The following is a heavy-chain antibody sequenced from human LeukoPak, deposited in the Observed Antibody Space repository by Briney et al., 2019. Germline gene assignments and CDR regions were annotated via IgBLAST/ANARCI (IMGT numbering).Heavy chain of an antibody. Sequence: GGSLRLSCAASGFTFSTYAMSWVRQAPGKGLEWVSLISGSGGSTYYADSVKGRFTTSRDNSKNTLYLQMHSLRAEDTAVYYCAKEKMTTTSFDYWGQGTLVTVSS. CDR3: AKEKMTTTSFDY. CDR1: GFTFSTYA. D-gene: IGHD5-24*01. CDR2: ISGSGGST. J-gene: IGHJ4*02. V-gene: IGHV3-23*01.